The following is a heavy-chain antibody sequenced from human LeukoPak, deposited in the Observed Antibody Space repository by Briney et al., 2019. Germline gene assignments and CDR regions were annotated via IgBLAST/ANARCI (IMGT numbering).Heavy chain of an antibody. CDR3: AKDYVEFDS. CDR2: ISYDGGNK. D-gene: IGHD3-16*01. V-gene: IGHV3-30*07. CDR1: GFTFSSYA. Sequence: GGSLRLSCAASGFTFSSYAMHWVRQAPGKGLEWVAVISYDGGNKYYADSVKGRFTISRDNSRNTLFLQMNSLRVEDTAVYYCAKDYVEFDSWGQGTLVTVSS. J-gene: IGHJ4*02.